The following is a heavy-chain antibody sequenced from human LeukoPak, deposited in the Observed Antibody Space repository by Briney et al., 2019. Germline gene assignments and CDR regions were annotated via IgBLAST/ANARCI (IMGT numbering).Heavy chain of an antibody. V-gene: IGHV3-33*06. CDR2: IWYDGSNK. CDR1: GFTFSSYG. J-gene: IGHJ4*02. CDR3: AKYCSSTSCHGGLDY. D-gene: IGHD2-2*01. Sequence: GRSLRLSCAASGFTFSSYGMHWVRQAPGKGLEWVAVIWYDGSNKYYADSVKGRFTISRDNSKNTLYLQMNSLRAEDTAVYYCAKYCSSTSCHGGLDYWGQGTLVTVSS.